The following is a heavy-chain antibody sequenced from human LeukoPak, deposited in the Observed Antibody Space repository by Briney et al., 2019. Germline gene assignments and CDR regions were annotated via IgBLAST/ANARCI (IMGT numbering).Heavy chain of an antibody. Sequence: ASVKVSCKASGYTFTSYGISWVRQAPGQGLEWMGWISAYNGNTNYAQKLQGRVTMTTDTSTSTAYMELRSLRSDDTAVYYCARVVGGATYNWFDPWGQGTLVTVSS. CDR2: ISAYNGNT. D-gene: IGHD1-26*01. CDR1: GYTFTSYG. V-gene: IGHV1-18*01. J-gene: IGHJ5*02. CDR3: ARVVGGATYNWFDP.